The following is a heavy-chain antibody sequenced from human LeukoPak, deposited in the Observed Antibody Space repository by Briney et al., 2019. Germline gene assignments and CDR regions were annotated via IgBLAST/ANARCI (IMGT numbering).Heavy chain of an antibody. Sequence: GGSLRLSCAASGFTFSSYAMHWVRQAPGKGLEWVAVISYDGSNKYYADSVKGRFTISSDNSKNTLYLQMNSLRAEDTAVYYCARASSQLVSWFDPWGQGTLVTVSS. CDR1: GFTFSSYA. V-gene: IGHV3-30*04. CDR2: ISYDGSNK. J-gene: IGHJ5*02. CDR3: ARASSQLVSWFDP. D-gene: IGHD6-13*01.